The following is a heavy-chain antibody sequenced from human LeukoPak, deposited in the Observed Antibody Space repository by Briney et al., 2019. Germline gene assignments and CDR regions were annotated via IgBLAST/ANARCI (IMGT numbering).Heavy chain of an antibody. CDR2: ISSSSSYI. CDR3: ARDLLGAVAGTFYFDY. Sequence: TGGSLRLSCAASGFTFSSYSMNWVRQAPGKGLEWVSSISSSSSYIYYADSVKGRFTISRDNAKNSLYLQMNSLRAEDTAVYYCARDLLGAVAGTFYFDYWGQGTLVTVSS. V-gene: IGHV3-21*01. D-gene: IGHD6-19*01. J-gene: IGHJ4*02. CDR1: GFTFSSYS.